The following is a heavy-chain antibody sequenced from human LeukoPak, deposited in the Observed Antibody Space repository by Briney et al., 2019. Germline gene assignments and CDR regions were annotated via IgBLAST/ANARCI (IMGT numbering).Heavy chain of an antibody. J-gene: IGHJ4*02. D-gene: IGHD6-13*01. CDR3: ASEEAAAALPFDY. V-gene: IGHV1-69*05. CDR2: IILICGTA. Sequence: ASVKVSCKASGGTFSSYAISWVRQAPGQGLEWMGGIILICGTANSAQKFQGRVTITTDEATSTAYMELSSMRSEDTAVYYCASEEAAAALPFDYWGQETLVTVSS. CDR1: GGTFSSYA.